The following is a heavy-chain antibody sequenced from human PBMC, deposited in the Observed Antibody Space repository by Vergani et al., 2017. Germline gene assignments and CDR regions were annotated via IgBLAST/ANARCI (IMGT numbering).Heavy chain of an antibody. J-gene: IGHJ2*01. CDR1: GGSISSYY. V-gene: IGHV4-59*01. Sequence: QVQLQESGPGLVKPSETLSLTCTVSGGSISSYYWSWIRQPPGKGLEWIGYIYYSGSTNYNPSLKSRVTISVDTSKHQFSLKLSSVTAADTAVYYCARSYDGDYVGQYFDLWGRGTLVTVSS. CDR2: IYYSGST. CDR3: ARSYDGDYVGQYFDL. D-gene: IGHD4-17*01.